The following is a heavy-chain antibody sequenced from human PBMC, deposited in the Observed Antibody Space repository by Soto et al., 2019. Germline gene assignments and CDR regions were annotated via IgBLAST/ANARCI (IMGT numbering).Heavy chain of an antibody. Sequence: GASVKVSCKASGYTFTSYAMHWVRQAPGQRLEWMGWINAGNGNTKYSQKFQGRVTITRDTSASTAYMELSSLRSEDTAVYYCASVGGINYYYYYGMDVWGQGTTVTVSS. CDR1: GYTFTSYA. V-gene: IGHV1-3*01. CDR3: ASVGGINYYYYYGMDV. J-gene: IGHJ6*02. CDR2: INAGNGNT.